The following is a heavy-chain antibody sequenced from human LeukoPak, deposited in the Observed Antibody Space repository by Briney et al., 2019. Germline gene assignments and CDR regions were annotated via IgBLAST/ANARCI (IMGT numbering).Heavy chain of an antibody. J-gene: IGHJ5*02. CDR1: GYTLTELS. CDR3: ARLASDWPYNWFDP. CDR2: FDPEDGET. Sequence: GASVKVSCKVSGYTLTELSMHWVRQAPGKGLEWMGGFDPEDGETIYAQKFQGRVTMTEDTSTDTAYMELSSLRSEDTAVYYCARLASDWPYNWFDPWGQGTLVTVSS. V-gene: IGHV1-24*01. D-gene: IGHD3-9*01.